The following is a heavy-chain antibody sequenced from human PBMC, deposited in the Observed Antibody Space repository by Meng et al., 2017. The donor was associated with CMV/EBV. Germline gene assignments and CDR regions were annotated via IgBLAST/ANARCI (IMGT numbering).Heavy chain of an antibody. D-gene: IGHD3-10*01. Sequence: HRAQSEAEVEKPQASLKDPCKSSGYPFTSYGISWMRQAPGQGLEWMGWISAYNGNTNYAQKLQGRVTMTTDTSTSTAYMELRSLRSDDTAVYYCARAWVGEEYYFDYWGQGTLVTVSS. CDR3: ARAWVGEEYYFDY. J-gene: IGHJ4*02. V-gene: IGHV1-18*01. CDR2: ISAYNGNT. CDR1: GYPFTSYG.